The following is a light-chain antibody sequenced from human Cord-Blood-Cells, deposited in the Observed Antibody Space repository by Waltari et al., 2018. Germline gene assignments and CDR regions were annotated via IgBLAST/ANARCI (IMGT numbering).Light chain of an antibody. J-gene: IGKJ3*01. CDR1: QSVSSN. Sequence: EIVMTQSQAPLYVSPGEGATLSCRASQSVSSNLAWYQQKPGQAPRLLIYGASTRATGIPARFSGSGSGTEFTLTISSLQSEDFAVYYCQQYNNWPPFTFGPGTKVDIK. CDR3: QQYNNWPPFT. CDR2: GAS. V-gene: IGKV3-15*01.